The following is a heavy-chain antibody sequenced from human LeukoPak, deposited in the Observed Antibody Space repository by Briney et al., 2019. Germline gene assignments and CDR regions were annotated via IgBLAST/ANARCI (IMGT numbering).Heavy chain of an antibody. J-gene: IGHJ3*02. D-gene: IGHD6-13*01. CDR2: INPNSGVT. CDR1: GYTFTDYY. V-gene: IGHV1-2*07. Sequence: GASVKVSCKASGYTFTDYYIHWVRQAPGQGLEWRGWINPNSGVTHYADILQDRVTMTRDTSLTTVYMELSSLRSADTAIYYCAREIYTRSWYDGFDIWAQGTMVTVSS. CDR3: AREIYTRSWYDGFDI.